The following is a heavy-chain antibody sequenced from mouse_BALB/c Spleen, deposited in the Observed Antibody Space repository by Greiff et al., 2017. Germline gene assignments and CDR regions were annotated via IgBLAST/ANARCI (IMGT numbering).Heavy chain of an antibody. Sequence: VQLQQSGPELVKPGASVKIPCKASGYTFTDYNMDWVKQSHGKSLEWIGDINPNNGGTIYNQKFKGKATLTVDKSSSTAYMELRSLTSEDTAVYYCARGLYYYGSSYGAYWGQGTLVTVSA. CDR2: INPNNGGT. D-gene: IGHD1-1*01. CDR1: GYTFTDYN. CDR3: ARGLYYYGSSYGAY. J-gene: IGHJ3*01. V-gene: IGHV1-18*01.